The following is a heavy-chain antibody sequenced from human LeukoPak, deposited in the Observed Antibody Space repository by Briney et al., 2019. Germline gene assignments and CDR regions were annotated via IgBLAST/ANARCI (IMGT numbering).Heavy chain of an antibody. CDR2: INHSGST. Sequence: SETLSLTCAVYGGSFSGYYWSWIRQPPGKGLEWIGEINHSGSTNYNQSLKSRVTISVDTSKNQFSLKLSSVTAADTAVYYCARGLGDIVVVPAARRNYNWFDPWGQGTLVTVSS. V-gene: IGHV4-34*01. J-gene: IGHJ5*02. D-gene: IGHD2-2*01. CDR3: ARGLGDIVVVPAARRNYNWFDP. CDR1: GGSFSGYY.